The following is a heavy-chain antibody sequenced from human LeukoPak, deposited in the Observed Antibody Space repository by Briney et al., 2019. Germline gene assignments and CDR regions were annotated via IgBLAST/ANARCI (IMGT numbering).Heavy chain of an antibody. D-gene: IGHD3-10*01. CDR2: INPSGGST. J-gene: IGHJ6*02. V-gene: IGHV1-46*01. CDR3: ARPHIRTITMVRDYYYYYGMDV. CDR1: GYTFTSYY. Sequence: ASVKDSCKASGYTFTSYYMHWVRQAPGQGLEWMGIINPSGGSTSYAQKFQGRVTMTRDTSTSTVYMELSSLRSEDTAVYYCARPHIRTITMVRDYYYYYGMDVWGQGTTVTVSS.